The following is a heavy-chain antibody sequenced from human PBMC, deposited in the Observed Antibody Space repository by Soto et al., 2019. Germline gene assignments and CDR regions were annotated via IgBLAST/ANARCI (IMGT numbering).Heavy chain of an antibody. V-gene: IGHV4-59*08. CDR1: GGSISSYY. Sequence: ASETLSLTCTVSGGSISSYYWSWIRQPPGKGLEWIGYIYYSGSTNYNPSLKSRVTISVDTSKNQFSLKLSSVTAADTAVYYCARHWQDIVVVPAAIGWFDPWGQGTLVTVSS. CDR2: IYYSGST. CDR3: ARHWQDIVVVPAAIGWFDP. J-gene: IGHJ5*02. D-gene: IGHD2-2*02.